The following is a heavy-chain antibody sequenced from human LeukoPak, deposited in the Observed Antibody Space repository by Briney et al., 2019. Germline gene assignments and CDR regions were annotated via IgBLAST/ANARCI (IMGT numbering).Heavy chain of an antibody. CDR3: ARGLVVSSSGWYENWFDP. J-gene: IGHJ5*02. Sequence: PSETLSLTCTVSGGSISSYYWSWIRQPPGKGLEWIGYIYYSGSTNYNPSLKSRVTISVDTSKNQFFLKLSSVTAADTAVYYCARGLVVSSSGWYENWFDPWGQGTLVTVSS. D-gene: IGHD6-19*01. CDR1: GGSISSYY. V-gene: IGHV4-59*01. CDR2: IYYSGST.